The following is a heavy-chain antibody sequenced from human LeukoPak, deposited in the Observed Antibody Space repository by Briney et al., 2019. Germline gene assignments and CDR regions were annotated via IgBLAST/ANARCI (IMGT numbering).Heavy chain of an antibody. CDR3: AKGDYDRSGYSFARIFQH. D-gene: IGHD3-22*01. J-gene: IGHJ1*01. CDR1: GFTFSSYA. CDR2: ISGSGDTT. Sequence: GGSLRLSCAASGFTFSSYAMTWVRQAPGKGLEWVSGISGSGDTTHYADSVKGRFTTSRDNSKNTLYLQMNRLRAEGTAVYYCAKGDYDRSGYSFARIFQHWGQGTLVTVSS. V-gene: IGHV3-23*01.